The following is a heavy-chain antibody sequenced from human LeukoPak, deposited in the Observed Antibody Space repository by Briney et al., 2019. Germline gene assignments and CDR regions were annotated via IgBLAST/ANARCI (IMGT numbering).Heavy chain of an antibody. Sequence: AGGSLRLSCVASGFRFSSYWMNWVRQAPGKGLEWVANIKQDGSEKYFVDSVKGRFTISRDNAENSVYLQMSSLRVEDTAVYYCARETSGWCFNHWGQGTLVTVSS. D-gene: IGHD6-19*01. V-gene: IGHV3-7*01. CDR3: ARETSGWCFNH. CDR1: GFRFSSYW. J-gene: IGHJ4*02. CDR2: IKQDGSEK.